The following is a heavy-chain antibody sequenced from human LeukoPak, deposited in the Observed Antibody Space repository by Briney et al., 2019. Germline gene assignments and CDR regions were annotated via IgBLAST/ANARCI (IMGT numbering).Heavy chain of an antibody. J-gene: IGHJ4*02. CDR3: ARDADGYED. V-gene: IGHV3-7*01. CDR1: GFTFSRAW. Sequence: PGGSLRLSCAASGFTFSRAWMSWVRQAPGKWLEWVANIKEDGSEDYYADSVKGRFAISKDNAKNSLYLQMNNLRAEDTAMYYCARDADGYEDWGQGTLVIVSS. CDR2: IKEDGSED. D-gene: IGHD5-24*01.